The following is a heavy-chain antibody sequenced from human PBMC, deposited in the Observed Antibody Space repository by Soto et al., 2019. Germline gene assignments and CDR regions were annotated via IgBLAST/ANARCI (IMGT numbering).Heavy chain of an antibody. CDR1: GFTFSSSD. D-gene: IGHD2-2*02. CDR3: ARDGGSYTPYAMDV. V-gene: IGHV3-13*01. CDR2: IGTAGDT. Sequence: EVQLVESGGGLVQPGGSLRLSCAASGFTFSSSDMHWVRQATGRGLEWVSAIGTAGDTYYPGSVKGRFTISREDAKNSLYLQMNSLRAEDTAVYYCARDGGSYTPYAMDVWGQGTTVTVSS. J-gene: IGHJ6*02.